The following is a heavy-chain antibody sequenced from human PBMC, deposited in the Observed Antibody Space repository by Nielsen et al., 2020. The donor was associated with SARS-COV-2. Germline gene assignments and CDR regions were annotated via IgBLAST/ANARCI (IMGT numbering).Heavy chain of an antibody. CDR2: INHSGST. CDR1: GGSFSGYY. J-gene: IGHJ6*02. Sequence: SETLSLTCAVYGGSFSGYYWSWIRQPPGKGLEWIGEINHSGSTYYNPSLKSRVTISVDTSKNQFSLKLSSVTAADTAVYYCARDRRVVPAADGTEGYYYYYYGMDVWGQGTTVTVSS. CDR3: ARDRRVVPAADGTEGYYYYYYGMDV. D-gene: IGHD2-2*01. V-gene: IGHV4-34*01.